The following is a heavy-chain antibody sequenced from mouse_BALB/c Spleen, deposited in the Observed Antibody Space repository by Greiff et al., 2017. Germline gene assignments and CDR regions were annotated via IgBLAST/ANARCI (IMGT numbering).Heavy chain of an antibody. Sequence: EVKLMESGGGLVQPGGSLKLSCAASGFTFSSYGMSWVRQTPDKRLELVATINSNGGSTYYPDSVKGRFTISRDNAKNTLYLQMSSLKSEDTAMYYCAREERYYYGSSYGFAYWGQGTLVTVSA. CDR1: GFTFSSYG. J-gene: IGHJ3*01. CDR2: INSNGGST. CDR3: AREERYYYGSSYGFAY. D-gene: IGHD1-1*01. V-gene: IGHV5-6-3*01.